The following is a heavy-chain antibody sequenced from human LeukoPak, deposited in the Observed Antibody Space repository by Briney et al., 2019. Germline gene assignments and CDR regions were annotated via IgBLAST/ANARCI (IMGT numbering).Heavy chain of an antibody. CDR3: TTRGYSPEHPRYFDY. D-gene: IGHD5-18*01. CDR1: GFTFSGSA. Sequence: SGGSLRLSCAASGFTFSGSAMHWVRQASGKGLEWVGRIRSKANSYATAYAASVKGRFTISRDDSKNTAYLQVNSLKTEDTAVYYCTTRGYSPEHPRYFDYWGQGTLVTVSS. J-gene: IGHJ4*02. V-gene: IGHV3-73*01. CDR2: IRSKANSYAT.